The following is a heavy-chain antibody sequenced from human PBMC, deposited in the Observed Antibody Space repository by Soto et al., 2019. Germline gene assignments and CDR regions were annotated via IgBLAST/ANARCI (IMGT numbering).Heavy chain of an antibody. J-gene: IGHJ4*02. CDR3: ASRLREVGFDY. CDR1: GGSINSNY. CDR2: IYYSGST. V-gene: IGHV4-59*08. D-gene: IGHD1-26*01. Sequence: SETLSLTCTVSGGSINSNYWSWIRQPPGKGLEWIGYIYYSGSTNYNPSLKSRVTISIDTSKTQFSLNLTSVTAADTAVYYCASRLREVGFDYWGRGTLVTVSS.